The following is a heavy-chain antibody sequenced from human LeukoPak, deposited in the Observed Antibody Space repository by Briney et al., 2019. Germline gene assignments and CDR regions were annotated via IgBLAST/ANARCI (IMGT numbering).Heavy chain of an antibody. D-gene: IGHD2-21*01. CDR2: ISSTRTYI. J-gene: IGHJ4*02. Sequence: GGSLRLSCAASGFTFSSYAMSWVRQAPGKGLEWVSSISSTRTYIYYADSVKGRFTISRDNAKNSLYLQMSSLRAEDTAVYYCAREPTPLILWGQGTLVTVSS. CDR3: AREPTPLIL. CDR1: GFTFSSYA. V-gene: IGHV3-21*01.